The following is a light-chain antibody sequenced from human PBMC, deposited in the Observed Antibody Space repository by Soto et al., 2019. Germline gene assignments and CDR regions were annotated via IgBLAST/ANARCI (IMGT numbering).Light chain of an antibody. CDR3: QQYNNYWT. CDR1: QSISSW. J-gene: IGKJ1*01. CDR2: DAS. Sequence: DIQMTQSPSTLSASVGDRVTITCRASQSISSWLAWYQQKPGKAPKVLIYDASSLESGVPSRFGGSGSGTEFSLTISSLQPDDFATYYCQQYNNYWTFGQGTRVEIK. V-gene: IGKV1-5*01.